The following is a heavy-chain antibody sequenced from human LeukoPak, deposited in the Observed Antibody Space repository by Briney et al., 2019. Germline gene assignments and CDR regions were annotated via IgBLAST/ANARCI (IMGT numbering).Heavy chain of an antibody. CDR3: ARSLYYLDY. J-gene: IGHJ4*02. CDR1: GGSISSGGYS. V-gene: IGHV4-30-2*02. CDR2: IYHSGST. D-gene: IGHD3-10*01. Sequence: SQTLSLTCAVSGGSISSGGYSWSWIRQPPGKGLEWIGYIYHSGSTYYNPSLKSRVTISVDTSKNQFSLKLSSVTAADTAVYYCARSLYYLDYWGQGTLVTVSS.